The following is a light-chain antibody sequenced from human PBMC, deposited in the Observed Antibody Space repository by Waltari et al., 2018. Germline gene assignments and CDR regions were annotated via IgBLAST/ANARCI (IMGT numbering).Light chain of an antibody. CDR1: QSISSY. CDR3: QHSYSTPYP. CDR2: AAS. Sequence: DIQMTQSPSSLSASVGDRVTITCRASQSISSYLNWYQQKPGKAPKLLIYAASSLQSGVSSCFGRSGSGTDSTLTISSLPAEDSATYYYQHSYSTPYPFGQGTKLEIK. J-gene: IGKJ2*01. V-gene: IGKV1-39*01.